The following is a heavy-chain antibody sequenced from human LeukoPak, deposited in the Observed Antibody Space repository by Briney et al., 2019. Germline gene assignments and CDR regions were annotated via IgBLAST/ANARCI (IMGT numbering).Heavy chain of an antibody. CDR1: GFTFSSYE. D-gene: IGHD2-15*01. CDR3: VRGRYCSGGTCCPSYDY. V-gene: IGHV3-48*03. CDR2: ITSSGNTI. J-gene: IGHJ4*02. Sequence: GESLRLSCAASGFTFSSYEMNWVRQAPGKGLECVSYITSSGNTIYYADSVKGRFTISRDNAKYSLYLQMNSLRAEDTAVYYCVRGRYCSGGTCCPSYDYWGQGTLVTVSS.